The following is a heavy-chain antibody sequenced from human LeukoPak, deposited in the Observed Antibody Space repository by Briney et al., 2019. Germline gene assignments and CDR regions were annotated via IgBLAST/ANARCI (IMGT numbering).Heavy chain of an antibody. CDR2: IIPIFGTA. V-gene: IGHV1-69*05. Sequence: ASVKVSCKASGGTFSSYAISWVRQAPGQGLEWMGGIIPIFGTANYAQKFQGRVTITTDESTSTAYMELSSLRSEDTAVYYCARPADYGDYWFDYWGQGTLVTVSS. CDR3: ARPADYGDYWFDY. J-gene: IGHJ4*02. D-gene: IGHD4-17*01. CDR1: GGTFSSYA.